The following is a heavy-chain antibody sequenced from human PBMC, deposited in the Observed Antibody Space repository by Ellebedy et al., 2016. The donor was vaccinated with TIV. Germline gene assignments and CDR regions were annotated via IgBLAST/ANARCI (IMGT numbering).Heavy chain of an antibody. CDR2: IYYSGST. Sequence: SETLSLXXTVSGGSISSGDYYWSWIRQPPGKGLEWIGYIYYSGSTYYNPSLKSRVTISVDTSKNQFSLKLSSVTAADTAVYYCARAEYNNWNRINWFDPWGQGTLVTVSS. J-gene: IGHJ5*02. CDR1: GGSISSGDYY. D-gene: IGHD1-20*01. CDR3: ARAEYNNWNRINWFDP. V-gene: IGHV4-30-4*01.